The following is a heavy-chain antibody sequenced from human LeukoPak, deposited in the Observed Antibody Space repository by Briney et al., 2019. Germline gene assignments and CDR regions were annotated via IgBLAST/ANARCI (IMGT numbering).Heavy chain of an antibody. D-gene: IGHD3-22*01. CDR3: ARDLENYYDSSGYYYVGYFDY. V-gene: IGHV3-53*01. CDR1: GFIVSNFY. J-gene: IGHJ4*02. Sequence: PGGSLRLSCAASGFIVSNFYMAWVRQAPGKGLEWVSVFSSGGDTYYAESVKGRFTIYRDNSKNTLYLQISSLRAEDTAVYYCARDLENYYDSSGYYYVGYFDYWGQGTLVTVSS. CDR2: FSSGGDT.